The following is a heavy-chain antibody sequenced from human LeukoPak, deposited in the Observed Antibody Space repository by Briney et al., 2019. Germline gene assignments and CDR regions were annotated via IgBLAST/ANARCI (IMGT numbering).Heavy chain of an antibody. V-gene: IGHV3-23*01. CDR3: AKIKGSSGYYFDY. Sequence: GGSLRLSCAASGFTFSSYAMSWVRQAPGKGLEWVSAISGSGGSTYYADAVKGRFTISRDNSKNTLYLQMNSLRAEDTAVYYCAKIKGSSGYYFDYWGQGTLVTVSS. D-gene: IGHD3-22*01. CDR1: GFTFSSYA. CDR2: ISGSGGST. J-gene: IGHJ4*02.